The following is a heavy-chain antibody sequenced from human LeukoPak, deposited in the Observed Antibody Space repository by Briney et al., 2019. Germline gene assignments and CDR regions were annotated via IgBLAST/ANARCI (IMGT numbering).Heavy chain of an antibody. CDR3: ANEIRPNDY. CDR2: ISISGTKT. Sequence: GGSLRLSCAASGFIFSTYDVHWVRQAPGKGLEWVSAISISGTKTYYADSVKGRFTISRDNSKNTLYLQMYSLRAEDTAVYYCANEIRPNDYWGQGTLVTVSS. D-gene: IGHD4-17*01. CDR1: GFIFSTYD. V-gene: IGHV3-23*01. J-gene: IGHJ4*02.